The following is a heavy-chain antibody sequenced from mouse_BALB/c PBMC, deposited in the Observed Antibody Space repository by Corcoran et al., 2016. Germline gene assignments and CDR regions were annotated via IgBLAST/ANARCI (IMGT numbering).Heavy chain of an antibody. J-gene: IGHJ4*01. V-gene: IGHV14-3*02. D-gene: IGHD1-1*01. CDR3: ARERGYYYGRGYAIDY. CDR2: IDPANGNT. CDR1: GFNIKDTY. Sequence: EDQLQQSGAELVKPGASVKLSCTASGFNIKDTYMHWVKQRPEQGLEWIGRIDPANGNTKYDPKFQGKATIPADTSSNTAYLQLSSLTSEDTAVYYCARERGYYYGRGYAIDYWGQRTSVTVSS.